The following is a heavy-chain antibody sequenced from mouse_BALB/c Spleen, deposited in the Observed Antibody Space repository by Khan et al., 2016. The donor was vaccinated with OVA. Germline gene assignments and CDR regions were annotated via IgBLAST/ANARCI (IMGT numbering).Heavy chain of an antibody. CDR1: GYTFTSYT. CDR3: ARVGPYHANYGAWFAY. Sequence: QVQLQQSGAELARPGASVKMSCKASGYTFTSYTMHWVKQRPGQGLEWIGYINPSNGYTNYNQKFRDKATLTADKSSSTAYMQLSSLTSEDSAGDDGARVGPYHANYGAWFAYWGQGTLVTVSA. V-gene: IGHV1-4*01. J-gene: IGHJ3*01. CDR2: INPSNGYT. D-gene: IGHD2-10*01.